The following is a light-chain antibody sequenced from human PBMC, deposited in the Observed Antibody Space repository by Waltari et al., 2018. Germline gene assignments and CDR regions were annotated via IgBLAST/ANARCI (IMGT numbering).Light chain of an antibody. V-gene: IGKV3-15*01. CDR3: QQSRA. CDR2: GAS. Sequence: DIVMTQSPATLSVSPGERATLSCRASQRVSSNLAWYQQKPGQAPRLLIYGASTRATGIPARFSGSGSGTEFTLTISSLQSEDFAVYYCQQSRAFGQGTKVEIK. CDR1: QRVSSN. J-gene: IGKJ1*01.